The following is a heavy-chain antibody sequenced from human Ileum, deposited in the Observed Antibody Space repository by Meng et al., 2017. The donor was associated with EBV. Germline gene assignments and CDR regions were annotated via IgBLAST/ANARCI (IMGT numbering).Heavy chain of an antibody. V-gene: IGHV4-4*02. CDR1: GGSITNNNW. J-gene: IGHJ4*02. CDR2: ISQSGST. CDR3: AKRTGDRGDYFDY. D-gene: IGHD7-27*01. Sequence: QVQRQESGLRLVKPSGTLTLTCVVSGGSITNNNWSWVRQPPGQGLEWIGEISQSGSTYYNPSLKSRVTISGDKSKNNFSLRLSSVTAADTAVYYCAKRTGDRGDYFDYWGQGALVTVSS.